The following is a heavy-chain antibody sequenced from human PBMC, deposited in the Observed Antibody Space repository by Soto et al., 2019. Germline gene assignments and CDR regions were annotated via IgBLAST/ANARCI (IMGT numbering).Heavy chain of an antibody. D-gene: IGHD3-10*01. V-gene: IGHV4-31*03. CDR3: AREIRGYISYLDY. Sequence: PSETLSLTCTVSGGSISSGDYYWTWIRQHPGKGLEWIGYIHYSGSTYYNPSLKSRITISVDTSKNQFSLEVSSVTAADTAVYYCAREIRGYISYLDYWGQGTQVTVSS. CDR1: GGSISSGDYY. CDR2: IHYSGST. J-gene: IGHJ4*02.